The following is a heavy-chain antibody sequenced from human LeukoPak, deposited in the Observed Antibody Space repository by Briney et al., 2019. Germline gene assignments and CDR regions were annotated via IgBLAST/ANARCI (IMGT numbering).Heavy chain of an antibody. D-gene: IGHD6-19*01. V-gene: IGHV3-23*01. CDR1: GFTFSSYA. Sequence: PGGSLRLSCAASGFTFSSYAMSWVRQAPGKGLEWVSAISGSGGSTYYADSVKGRFTIYRDNSKNTLYLQMNSLRAEDTDVYYCAKDLRQWLVTNFDYWGQGTLVTVSS. CDR3: AKDLRQWLVTNFDY. CDR2: ISGSGGST. J-gene: IGHJ4*02.